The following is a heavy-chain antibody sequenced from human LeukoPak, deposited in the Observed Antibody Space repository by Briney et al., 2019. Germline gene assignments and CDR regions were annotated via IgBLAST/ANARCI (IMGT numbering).Heavy chain of an antibody. CDR2: VYSGGPT. J-gene: IGHJ4*02. Sequence: GGSLRLSCAASGFTSSHPMSWVRQAPGKGLEWVSVVYSGGPTYYADSVKGRFTISRDNSKNTLYLQMNSLRVEDTAVYYCARAAKKYYFDDWGQGTLVTVSS. CDR1: GFTSSHP. V-gene: IGHV3-53*01. CDR3: ARAAKKYYFDD.